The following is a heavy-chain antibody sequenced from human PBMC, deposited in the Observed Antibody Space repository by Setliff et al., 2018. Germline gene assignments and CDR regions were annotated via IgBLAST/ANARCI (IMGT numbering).Heavy chain of an antibody. CDR1: GYTFTGYY. CDR2: ISTYTANT. J-gene: IGHJ4*02. V-gene: IGHV1-18*04. CDR3: VRGPGPSVVVAIPFDH. D-gene: IGHD3-22*01. Sequence: ASVKVSCKASGYTFTGYYMHWVRQAPGQGLEWMGGISTYTANTKYAQRFQGRVTMTTDTSTTTAYLELTSLRYDDTAVYYCVRGPGPSVVVAIPFDHWGQGSLVTVSS.